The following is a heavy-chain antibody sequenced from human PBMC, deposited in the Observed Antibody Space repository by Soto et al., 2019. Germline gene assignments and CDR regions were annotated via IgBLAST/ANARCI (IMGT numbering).Heavy chain of an antibody. CDR2: IYYSGST. CDR1: GGSISSGGYY. Sequence: QVQLQESGPGLVKPSQTLSLTCTVSGGSISSGGYYWSWIRQHPGKGLEWIGYIYYSGSTHYNPSLEGRVTIAVDTCKNPFSLKLSSVTAADTAVYYCARALDTVTLFDPWGQGTLVTVSS. CDR3: ARALDTVTLFDP. D-gene: IGHD4-17*01. J-gene: IGHJ5*02. V-gene: IGHV4-31*03.